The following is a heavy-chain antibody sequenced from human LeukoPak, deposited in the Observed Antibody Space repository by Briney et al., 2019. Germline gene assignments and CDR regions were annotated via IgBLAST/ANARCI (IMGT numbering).Heavy chain of an antibody. CDR1: DYSISSGYF. CDR2: ISHSGTT. Sequence: SETLSLTCVASDYSISSGYFWGWIRQPLGRGLEWIGSISHSGTTYYNPSFKSRITISLDTSKNQFSLKLRSVTAADTAFYYCEREGDVLGATIDSWGQGTLVTVSS. CDR3: EREGDVLGATIDS. V-gene: IGHV4-38-2*02. D-gene: IGHD1-26*01. J-gene: IGHJ4*02.